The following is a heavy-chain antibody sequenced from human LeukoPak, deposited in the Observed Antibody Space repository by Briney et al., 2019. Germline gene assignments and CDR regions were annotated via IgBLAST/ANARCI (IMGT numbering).Heavy chain of an antibody. CDR3: ARDHSSSSEDY. D-gene: IGHD6-13*01. V-gene: IGHV4-39*07. CDR2: IYYSGST. CDR1: GGSISSNTYY. Sequence: PSETLSLTCTVSGGSISSNTYYWGWIRQPPGKGLEWIGSIYYSGSTYHNPSLKSRVTISVDTSKNQFSLKLNSVTAADTAVYYCARDHSSSSEDYWGQGTLVTVSS. J-gene: IGHJ4*02.